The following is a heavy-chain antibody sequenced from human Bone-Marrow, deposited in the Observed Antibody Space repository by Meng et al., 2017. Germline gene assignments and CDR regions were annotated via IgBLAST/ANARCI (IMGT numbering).Heavy chain of an antibody. D-gene: IGHD6-19*01. Sequence: QVQLQQWGAGLLKPSETLSLTCAVYGGSFSGCYWSWIRQPPGKGLDWIGKINHSGSTNYNPSLKSRVTVSIDTSRNQFSLWLTSVTAADTAVYYCVRSSAWVRTGFDPWGQGTLVTVSS. CDR2: INHSGST. J-gene: IGHJ5*02. CDR1: GGSFSGCY. CDR3: VRSSAWVRTGFDP. V-gene: IGHV4-34*01.